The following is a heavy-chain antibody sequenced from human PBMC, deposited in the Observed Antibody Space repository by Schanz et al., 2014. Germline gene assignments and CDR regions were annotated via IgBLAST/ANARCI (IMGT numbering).Heavy chain of an antibody. V-gene: IGHV3-33*08. CDR2: IYYNGTNK. CDR3: MAMGRNTSHYFDH. Sequence: VQLLESGGGLVQPGESLRLSCAASGFTFTTYAMTWVRQAPGKGLEWVALIYYNGTNKYYADSVKGRFTIARDNSKNTLFLQMDSLRVEDTAVYYCMAMGRNTSHYFDHWGQGTLVTVSS. CDR1: GFTFTTYA. D-gene: IGHD1-1*01. J-gene: IGHJ4*02.